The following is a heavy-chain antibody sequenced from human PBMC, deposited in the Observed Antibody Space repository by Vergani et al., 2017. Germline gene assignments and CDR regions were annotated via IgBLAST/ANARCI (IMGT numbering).Heavy chain of an antibody. V-gene: IGHV4-61*02. J-gene: IGHJ5*02. D-gene: IGHD5-24*01. CDR3: ARDQWDDDGPRGWFAP. CDR1: GGSISSGFYY. Sequence: QVQLQESGPGLVKPSQTLSLTCTVSGGSISSGFYYWSWIRQPAGKGLEWLGRVHTDGTAYYNPSLRTRVRLSADLSQSQFSLKMTSLTAADTAVYFCARDQWDDDGPRGWFAPWGQGILVTVSS. CDR2: VHTDGTA.